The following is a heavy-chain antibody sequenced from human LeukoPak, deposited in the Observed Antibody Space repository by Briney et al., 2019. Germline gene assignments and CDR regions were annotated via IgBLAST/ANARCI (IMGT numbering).Heavy chain of an antibody. J-gene: IGHJ4*02. CDR2: INPNSGGT. CDR3: ARVVVSGYSRFGREPDY. Sequence: GASVKVSCKAPGYTFTGYYMHWVRQAPGQGLEWMGRINPNSGGTNYAQKFQGRVTMTRDTSISTAYMELSRLRSDDTAVYYCARVVVSGYSRFGREPDYWGQGTLVTVSS. V-gene: IGHV1-2*06. CDR1: GYTFTGYY. D-gene: IGHD6-13*01.